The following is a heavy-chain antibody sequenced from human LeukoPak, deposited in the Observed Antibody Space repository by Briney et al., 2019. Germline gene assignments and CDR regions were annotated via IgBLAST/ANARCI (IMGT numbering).Heavy chain of an antibody. J-gene: IGHJ6*04. CDR3: IAHFPYFYGFDV. V-gene: IGHV3-15*01. Sequence: GETLSLSRASTGFTIGTAWLSWVRQAPGKGLEWLGHIKSEGEGATTDYAAPAKGRFAISRDDSKNMIYLQMSSLKIDDTAIYYCIAHFPYFYGFDVWGKGTTVTVSS. CDR2: IKSEGEGATT. CDR1: GFTIGTAW. D-gene: IGHD3-3*02.